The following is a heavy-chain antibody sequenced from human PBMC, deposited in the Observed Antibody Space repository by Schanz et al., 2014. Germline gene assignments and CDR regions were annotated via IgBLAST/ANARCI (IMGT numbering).Heavy chain of an antibody. CDR2: INTGSNYI. J-gene: IGHJ4*02. Sequence: QVQLVESGGGVVQPGRSLRLSCAASGFSFSDYYMSWIRQAPGKGLEWISFINTGSNYINYADSVKGRFTISRYNAKNSLYLEMNSLRAEDTALYYWARDRRNADLGYWGQGTLVTVSS. D-gene: IGHD1-1*01. CDR3: ARDRRNADLGY. CDR1: GFSFSDYY. V-gene: IGHV3-11*06.